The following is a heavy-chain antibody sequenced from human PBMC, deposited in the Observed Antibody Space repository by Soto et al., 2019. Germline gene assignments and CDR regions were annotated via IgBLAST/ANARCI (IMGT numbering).Heavy chain of an antibody. V-gene: IGHV1-18*01. CDR1: GYTFTSYG. J-gene: IGHJ6*03. D-gene: IGHD3-16*02. Sequence: ASVKVSCKASGYTFTSYGISWVRQAPGQGLEWMGWISAYNGNTNYAQKLQGRVTMTTDTSTSTAYMELRSLRSDDTAVYYCARGALSPGAEYYYYMHVWGKGTTVTVS. CDR2: ISAYNGNT. CDR3: ARGALSPGAEYYYYMHV.